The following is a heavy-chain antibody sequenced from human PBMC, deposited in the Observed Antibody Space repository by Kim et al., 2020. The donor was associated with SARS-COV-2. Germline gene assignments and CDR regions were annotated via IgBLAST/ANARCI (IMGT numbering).Heavy chain of an antibody. Sequence: SETLSLTCAVYGGSFSGHSWTWIRQPPGKGLEWIGEITHSGSTKYNPSLKSRLTISIDMSKNQFSLKLTSVTAADTGLYYCTRGRVGVVRAPVLGLGPYYDYFTLDVWGHGTTVIVSS. J-gene: IGHJ6*02. CDR3: TRGRVGVVRAPVLGLGPYYDYFTLDV. D-gene: IGHD2-8*02. CDR2: ITHSGST. CDR1: GGSFSGHS. V-gene: IGHV4-34*01.